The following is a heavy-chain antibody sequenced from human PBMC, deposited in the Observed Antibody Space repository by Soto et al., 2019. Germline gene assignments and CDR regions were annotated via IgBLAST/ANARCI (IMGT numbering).Heavy chain of an antibody. CDR3: VRDYYHISGSHYDIPLDS. Sequence: QVQLVESGGAVVQPGKSLRLSCAASGFTFSSYGMYWVRQAPGKGLEWVAAISYDGSNKYHADSVKGRFTISRDNSKDTLYLQMNSLRAEDTAVYQCVRDYYHISGSHYDIPLDSWGQGTLVTVSS. J-gene: IGHJ4*02. V-gene: IGHV3-30*03. CDR1: GFTFSSYG. D-gene: IGHD3-10*01. CDR2: ISYDGSNK.